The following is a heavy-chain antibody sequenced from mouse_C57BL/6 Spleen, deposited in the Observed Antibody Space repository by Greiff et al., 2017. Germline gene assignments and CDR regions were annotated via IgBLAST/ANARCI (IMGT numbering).Heavy chain of an antibody. J-gene: IGHJ2*01. CDR3: ARGGANWDYFDY. Sequence: QVQLQQPGAELVRPGSSVKLSCKASGYTFTSYWMHWVKQRPIQGLEWIGNIDPSDSETHYNQKFKDKATLTVDKSSSTAYMQLSSLTSEDSAVYDCARGGANWDYFDYWGQGTTRTVSS. CDR2: IDPSDSET. V-gene: IGHV1-52*01. CDR1: GYTFTSYW. D-gene: IGHD4-1*01.